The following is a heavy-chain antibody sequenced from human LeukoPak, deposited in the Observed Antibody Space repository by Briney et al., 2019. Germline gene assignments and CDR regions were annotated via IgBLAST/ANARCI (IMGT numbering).Heavy chain of an antibody. D-gene: IGHD3-9*01. CDR1: GFTFTNYA. V-gene: IGHV3-23*01. J-gene: IGHJ4*02. CDR2: VGASGANT. CDR3: AKALRYNALDYFDY. Sequence: GSLRLSCAGSGFTFTNYAMSWVRQAPGKGLEWVSSVGASGANTFYADSVKGRFTISRDNSKNTLYLQMNSLRAEDTAVYYCAKALRYNALDYFDYWGQGTLVTVSS.